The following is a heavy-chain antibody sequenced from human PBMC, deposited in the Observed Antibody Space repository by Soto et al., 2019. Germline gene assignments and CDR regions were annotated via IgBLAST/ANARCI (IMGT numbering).Heavy chain of an antibody. CDR1: GGSISSGDYY. J-gene: IGHJ5*02. D-gene: IGHD3-3*01. Sequence: QVQLQESGPGLVKPSQTLSLTCTVSGGSISSGDYYWSWIRQHPGKGLEGIGYIYYSGSTYYNPSIKSRVTISVDTSKNQFALKLSSVTAADTAVYYCARWWSGSRQGFDPWGQGTLVTVSS. CDR2: IYYSGST. V-gene: IGHV4-31*03. CDR3: ARWWSGSRQGFDP.